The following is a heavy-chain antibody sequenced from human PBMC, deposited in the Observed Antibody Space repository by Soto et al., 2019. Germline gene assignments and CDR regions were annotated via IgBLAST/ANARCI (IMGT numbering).Heavy chain of an antibody. CDR2: IYYSGST. Sequence: QLQLQESGPGLVKPSETLSLTCTVSGGSISSSSYYWGWIRQPPGKGLEWIGSIYYSGSTYYNPSLKSRVTISVDTSKNQCSLKLSSVTAADTAVYYCARHVGIYSSKHRDYYYYYMDVWGKGTTVTVSS. D-gene: IGHD6-13*01. CDR1: GGSISSSSYY. CDR3: ARHVGIYSSKHRDYYYYYMDV. J-gene: IGHJ6*03. V-gene: IGHV4-39*01.